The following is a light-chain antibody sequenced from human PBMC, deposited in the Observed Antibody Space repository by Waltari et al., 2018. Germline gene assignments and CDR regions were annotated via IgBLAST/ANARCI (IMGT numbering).Light chain of an antibody. CDR1: SSNIGINF. CDR2: YND. Sequence: QSVLTHPPSVSAAPGQKVTISCSGSSSNIGINFVSWYQHHPGTAPILLIYYNDQRPSGIHERYSRPKYGTSATLGITGLQTGEEADYYCGTWDNSLRAGVIGGGTKLTVL. CDR3: GTWDNSLRAGV. J-gene: IGLJ3*02. V-gene: IGLV1-51*01.